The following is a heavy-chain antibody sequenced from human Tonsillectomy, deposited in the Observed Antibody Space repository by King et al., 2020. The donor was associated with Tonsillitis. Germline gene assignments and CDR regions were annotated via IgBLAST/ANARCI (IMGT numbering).Heavy chain of an antibody. CDR3: AKDPLRIRAFDY. V-gene: IGHV4-38-2*02. CDR1: GYSISSGSY. CDR2: IYHSGNT. Sequence: QLQESGPGLVKPSETLSLTCAVSGYSISSGSYWGWIRQPPGKGLEWIGSIYHSGNTYYNPYLKSRVTISVDPSENQFSLKLSSVTAADTAVYYCAKDPLRIRAFDYWGQGILVTVSS. J-gene: IGHJ4*02. D-gene: IGHD2-15*01.